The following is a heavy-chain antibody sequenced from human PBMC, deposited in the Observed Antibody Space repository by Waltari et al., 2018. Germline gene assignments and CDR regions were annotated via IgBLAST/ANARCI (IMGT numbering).Heavy chain of an antibody. CDR2: INHSGST. CDR1: GGSFSGYY. V-gene: IGHV4-34*01. J-gene: IGHJ5*02. D-gene: IGHD3-3*01. Sequence: QVQLQQWGAGLLKPSETLSLTCAVYGGSFSGYYWSWIRQPPGQGLEWIGEINHSGSTNYNPSLKSRVTISVDTSKNQFSLKLSSVTAADTAVYYCARGTIFGVVTEEPRWFDPWGQGTLVTVSS. CDR3: ARGTIFGVVTEEPRWFDP.